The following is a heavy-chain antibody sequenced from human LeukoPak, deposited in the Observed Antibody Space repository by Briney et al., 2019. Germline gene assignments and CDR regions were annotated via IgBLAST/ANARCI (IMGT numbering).Heavy chain of an antibody. CDR1: GFTFSSYN. D-gene: IGHD1-26*01. Sequence: GGSLRLSCAASGFTFSSYNMNWVRQAPGKGPEWVSSITSSSSYIYYADSVKGRFTISRDNAKNSLYLQMDSLRVEDAAVYYCARDPYSGSYGPYYYYYMDVWGEGTTVTISS. CDR2: ITSSSSYI. V-gene: IGHV3-21*06. CDR3: ARDPYSGSYGPYYYYYMDV. J-gene: IGHJ6*03.